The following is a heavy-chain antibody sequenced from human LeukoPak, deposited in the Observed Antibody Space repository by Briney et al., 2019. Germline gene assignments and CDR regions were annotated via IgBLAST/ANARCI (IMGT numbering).Heavy chain of an antibody. CDR2: IKQDGSVK. Sequence: GGSLRLSCAASGFTFSSYWMSWVRQAPGKGLEWVANIKQDGSVKYYVDSVEGRFTISRDNAKNSLYLQMNSLRAEDTAVYYCAREWYDYGGNSGDAYGYWGQGTLVTVSS. J-gene: IGHJ4*02. CDR3: AREWYDYGGNSGDAYGY. CDR1: GFTFSSYW. V-gene: IGHV3-7*01. D-gene: IGHD4-23*01.